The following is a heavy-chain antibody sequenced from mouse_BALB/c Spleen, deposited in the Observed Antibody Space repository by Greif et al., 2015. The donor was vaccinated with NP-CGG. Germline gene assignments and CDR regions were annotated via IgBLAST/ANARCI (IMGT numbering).Heavy chain of an antibody. CDR1: GFTFSSYG. D-gene: IGHD3-2*02. CDR3: ARRRIQGWAAWFAY. CDR2: ISSGGSYT. V-gene: IGHV5-6*01. Sequence: EVKVVESGGDLVKPGGSLKLSCAASGFTFSSYGMSWVRQTPDKRLEWVATISSGGSYTYYPDSVKGRFTISRDNAKNTLYLQMGSLKSEDTAMYYCARRRIQGWAAWFAYWGQGTLVTVSA. J-gene: IGHJ3*01.